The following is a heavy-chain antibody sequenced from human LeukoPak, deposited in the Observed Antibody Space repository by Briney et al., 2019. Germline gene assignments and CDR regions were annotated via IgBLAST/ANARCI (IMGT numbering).Heavy chain of an antibody. V-gene: IGHV5-51*01. CDR2: IYPRDSDT. CDR1: GYSFNSYW. D-gene: IGHD4-17*01. J-gene: IGHJ4*02. CDR3: ARITGDYERTPFAY. Sequence: GESLKISCQGSGYSFNSYWIGWVRQLPGKGLEWMGLIYPRDSDTIYSPSFQGLATLSVDKSLNTAYLQWSSLKASDTAIYYCARITGDYERTPFAYWGQGTLVTVSS.